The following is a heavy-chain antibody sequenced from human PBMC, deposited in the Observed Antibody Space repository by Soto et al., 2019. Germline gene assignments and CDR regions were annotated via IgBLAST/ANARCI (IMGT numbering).Heavy chain of an antibody. CDR2: IGISGGNT. Sequence: EVQLLESGGGLVQPGGSLRLSCAASGFTFSRYAMNWVRQAPGKGLEWVSVIGISGGNTYYADSVEGRFTISRDNSENXXYLQMNSLSAEDTAVYDCARGSVGIFGVVHNWFDPWGQGTLVTVSS. CDR1: GFTFSRYA. CDR3: ARGSVGIFGVVHNWFDP. V-gene: IGHV3-23*01. J-gene: IGHJ5*02. D-gene: IGHD3-3*01.